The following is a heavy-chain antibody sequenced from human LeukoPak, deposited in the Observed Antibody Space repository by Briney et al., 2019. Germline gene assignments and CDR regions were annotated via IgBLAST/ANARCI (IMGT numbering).Heavy chain of an antibody. CDR1: GGSISSYY. CDR3: ARGMYSSSWYAAGNWFDP. CDR2: IYYSGST. V-gene: IGHV4-39*01. Sequence: SETLSLTCTVSGGSISSYYWGWIRQPPGKGLEWIGSIYYSGSTYYNPSLNSRVTISVDTSKNQFSLKLSSVTAADTAVYYCARGMYSSSWYAAGNWFDPWGQGTLVTVSS. D-gene: IGHD6-13*01. J-gene: IGHJ5*02.